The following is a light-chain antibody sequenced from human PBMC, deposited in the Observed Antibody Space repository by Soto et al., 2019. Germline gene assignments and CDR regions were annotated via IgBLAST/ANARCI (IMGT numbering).Light chain of an antibody. CDR3: QSDDSDFVV. V-gene: IGLV6-57*04. J-gene: IGLJ2*01. Sequence: NFMLTQPDSVSESPGKTLSISCTRSSGSIANNYVQWYQQRPGSAPTTLIYENNQRLAGGPDRFSGSTDVSFNSASPTISGLQAEDEADYYGQSDDSDFVVFGAGTKLTVL. CDR2: ENN. CDR1: SGSIANNY.